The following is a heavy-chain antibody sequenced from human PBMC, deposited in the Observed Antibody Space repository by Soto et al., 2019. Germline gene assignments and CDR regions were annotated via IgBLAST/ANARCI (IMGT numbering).Heavy chain of an antibody. CDR1: GFTFTSSA. D-gene: IGHD3-22*01. Sequence: SVKVSCKASGFTFTSSAMQWVRQARGQRLEWIGWIVVGSGNTNYAQKFQERVTITRDMSTSTAYMELSSLRSEDTAVYYGAAVTRYYYDSSGYSPGGLDPWGQGTVFTVSS. J-gene: IGHJ5*02. V-gene: IGHV1-58*02. CDR2: IVVGSGNT. CDR3: AAVTRYYYDSSGYSPGGLDP.